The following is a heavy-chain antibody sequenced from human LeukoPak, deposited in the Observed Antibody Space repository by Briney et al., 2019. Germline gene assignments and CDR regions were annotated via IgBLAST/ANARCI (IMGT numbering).Heavy chain of an antibody. CDR2: IHSSERP. J-gene: IGHJ5*02. V-gene: IGHV4-39*07. CDR3: ARDRTPIEVIAVGVNGFDP. Sequence: SEPLSLTCTVSGRSVSNSYYWGWIRQPPGKGPEWMGNIHSSERPYYNPSPKSRITSSSDTSKHQFSLRLASVTAADTAIYYCARDRTPIEVIAVGVNGFDPWGQGILVTVSS. D-gene: IGHD2-21*01. CDR1: GRSVSNSYY.